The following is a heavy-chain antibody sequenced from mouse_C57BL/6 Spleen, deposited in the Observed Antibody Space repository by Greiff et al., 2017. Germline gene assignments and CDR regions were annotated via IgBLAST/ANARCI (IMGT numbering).Heavy chain of an antibody. D-gene: IGHD1-1*01. Sequence: EVKLVESGAELVKPGASVKLSCTASGFNIKDYYMHWVKQRTEQGLEWIGRIDPEDGETKYAPKFQGKATITADTSSNTAYLQLSSLTSEDTAVYYCARYYGSSYEDWFAYWGQGTLVTVSA. CDR3: ARYYGSSYEDWFAY. J-gene: IGHJ3*01. V-gene: IGHV14-2*01. CDR2: IDPEDGET. CDR1: GFNIKDYY.